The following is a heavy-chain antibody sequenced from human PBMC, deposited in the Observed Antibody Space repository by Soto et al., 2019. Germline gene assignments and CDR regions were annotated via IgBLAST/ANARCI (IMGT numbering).Heavy chain of an antibody. Sequence: LSLTCNVSGGAIDRGGYYWCWIRQHPGKGLEWIGYIYYTGSTYYNPSLKSRVSISIDTSKNQFSLELISVTAADTAVYYCARVGTSYARRGLDVWGQGTTVTVSS. CDR2: IYYTGST. J-gene: IGHJ6*02. D-gene: IGHD7-27*01. V-gene: IGHV4-31*03. CDR1: GGAIDRGGYY. CDR3: ARVGTSYARRGLDV.